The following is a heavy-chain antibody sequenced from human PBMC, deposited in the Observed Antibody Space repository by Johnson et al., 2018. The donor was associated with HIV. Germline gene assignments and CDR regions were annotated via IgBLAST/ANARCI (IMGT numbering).Heavy chain of an antibody. CDR1: GFTFGSYG. Sequence: QVQLVESGGGVVQPGRSLRLSCAASGFTFGSYGMHWVRQAPGKGLEWVAVISYDGSNKCSADSVKGRFTISRDDSKNTLYLQMNSLIQEDTAVYYCARVRRSGWYDNDAFDIWGQGTMVTVSS. CDR2: ISYDGSNK. V-gene: IGHV3-30*03. D-gene: IGHD6-19*01. CDR3: ARVRRSGWYDNDAFDI. J-gene: IGHJ3*02.